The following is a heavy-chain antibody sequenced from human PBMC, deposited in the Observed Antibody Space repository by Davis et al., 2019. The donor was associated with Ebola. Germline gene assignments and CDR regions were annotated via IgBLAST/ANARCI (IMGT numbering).Heavy chain of an antibody. J-gene: IGHJ6*02. Sequence: GGSLRLSCAASGFTFRTSWMSWVRQAPGKGLEWVANIKEDGSEKYYVDSVKGRFTISRGNAKNSLFMQMNSLRAEETAVYYCVSGDGRGSSYDMDVWGQGTTVTVSS. CDR3: VSGDGRGSSYDMDV. V-gene: IGHV3-7*03. CDR2: IKEDGSEK. CDR1: GFTFRTSW. D-gene: IGHD5-12*01.